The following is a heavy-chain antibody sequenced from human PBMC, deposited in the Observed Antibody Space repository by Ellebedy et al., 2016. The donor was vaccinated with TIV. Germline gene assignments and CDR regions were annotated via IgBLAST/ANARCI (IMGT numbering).Heavy chain of an antibody. CDR3: ARGLGGGEYFDF. D-gene: IGHD2/OR15-2a*01. CDR1: GVSFSGSY. Sequence: MPSETLSLTCAVYGVSFSGSYWSRIRRPPGKGLEWIGHINHSVGTNSNPSLQSRVTISLNTSKNQFSLKLTSVSAADTADYFCARGLGGGEYFDFWGQGTPVTVSS. CDR2: INHSVGT. J-gene: IGHJ4*02. V-gene: IGHV4-34*01.